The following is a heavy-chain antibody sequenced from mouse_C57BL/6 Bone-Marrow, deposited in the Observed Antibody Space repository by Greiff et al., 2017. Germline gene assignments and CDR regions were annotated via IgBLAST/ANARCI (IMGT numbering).Heavy chain of an antibody. Sequence: QVQLQQPGAELVKPGASVKMSCKASGYTFTSYWITWVKQRPGQGLEWIGDIYPGSGSTNYNEKFTSKATLTVDTSSSTAYMQFSSLTSEDSAVYYCASNALWYPLDYWGQGTTLTVSS. CDR2: IYPGSGST. CDR1: GYTFTSYW. J-gene: IGHJ2*01. CDR3: ASNALWYPLDY. D-gene: IGHD2-1*01. V-gene: IGHV1-55*01.